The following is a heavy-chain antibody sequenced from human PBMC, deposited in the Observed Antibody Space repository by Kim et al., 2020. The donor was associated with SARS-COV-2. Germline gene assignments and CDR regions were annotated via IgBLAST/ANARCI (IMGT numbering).Heavy chain of an antibody. D-gene: IGHD2-15*01. Sequence: ASVKVSCKTSGYTFTRDSIHWVRQAPGQGLEWMGAIDCGDGYTKYSEKFQGRVTFTRDTSASTAYMELSGLRSEDSAVFYCLGGYYVDYWGQGTPVTVSS. CDR3: LGGYYVDY. J-gene: IGHJ4*02. CDR2: IDCGDGYT. V-gene: IGHV1-3*01. CDR1: GYTFTRDS.